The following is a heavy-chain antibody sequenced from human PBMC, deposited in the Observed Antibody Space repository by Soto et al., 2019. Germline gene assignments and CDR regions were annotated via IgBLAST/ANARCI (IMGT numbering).Heavy chain of an antibody. CDR2: INHSGST. CDR3: ARGHTYSDYVWGSYRRYFDY. Sequence: PSATLSLTYAVYGGSFSGYYWRWIRQPRGKGLEWIGEINHSGSTNYDPSLKSRVTISVDTSKNQFSLKLSSVTAADKAVYYCARGHTYSDYVWGSYRRYFDYWGQGTLVT. CDR1: GGSFSGYY. J-gene: IGHJ4*02. D-gene: IGHD3-16*02. V-gene: IGHV4-34*01.